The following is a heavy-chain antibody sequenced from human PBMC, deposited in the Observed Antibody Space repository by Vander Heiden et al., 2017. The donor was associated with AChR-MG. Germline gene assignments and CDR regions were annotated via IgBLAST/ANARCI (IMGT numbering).Heavy chain of an antibody. V-gene: IGHV4-59*01. Sequence: PPGKGLEWIGYIYYSGSTNYNPSLKSRVTISVDTSKNQFSLKLSSVTAADTAVYYCARVKVAGTWWYFDLWGRGTLVTVSS. J-gene: IGHJ2*01. CDR2: IYYSGST. CDR3: ARVKVAGTWWYFDL. D-gene: IGHD6-19*01.